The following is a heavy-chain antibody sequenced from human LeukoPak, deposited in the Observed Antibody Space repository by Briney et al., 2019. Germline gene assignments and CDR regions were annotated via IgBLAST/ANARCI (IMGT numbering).Heavy chain of an antibody. D-gene: IGHD4-17*01. CDR3: ARGTLKTTVATYAFDI. V-gene: IGHV3-74*01. J-gene: IGHJ3*02. Sequence: GGSLRLSCAASGFTFSSYWMHWVRQAPGKGLVWVSRINSDGTSTTYADSVKGRFTISRDTAKNTLYLQMHSLRADDTAVYYCARGTLKTTVATYAFDIWGQGAMVTVSS. CDR2: INSDGTST. CDR1: GFTFSSYW.